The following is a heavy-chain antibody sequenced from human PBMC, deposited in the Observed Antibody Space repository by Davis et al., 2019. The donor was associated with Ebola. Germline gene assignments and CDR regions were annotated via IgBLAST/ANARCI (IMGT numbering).Heavy chain of an antibody. CDR2: INHSGST. D-gene: IGHD6-13*01. J-gene: IGHJ4*02. CDR1: GGSFSGYY. Sequence: PSETLSLTCAVYGGSFSGYYWSWIRQPPGKGLEWIGEINHSGSTNYNPSLKSRVTISVDTSKNQFSLKLSSVTAADTAVYYCARHGYSSSWEFDYWGQGTLVTVSS. CDR3: ARHGYSSSWEFDY. V-gene: IGHV4-34*01.